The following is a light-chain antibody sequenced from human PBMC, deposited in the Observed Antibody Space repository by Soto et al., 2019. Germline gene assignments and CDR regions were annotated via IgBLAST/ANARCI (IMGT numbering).Light chain of an antibody. CDR1: QSISFY. V-gene: IGKV1-39*01. J-gene: IGKJ1*01. CDR3: QQSFSTPTWT. Sequence: DIQMTPSPSSLSESVGDRVTVTCRASQSISFYLNWYQQKPGKAPELLIYAASSLQSGVPSRFSGSGSGTDFTLTISSLQPEDFATYYCQQSFSTPTWTFGQGTKVDIK. CDR2: AAS.